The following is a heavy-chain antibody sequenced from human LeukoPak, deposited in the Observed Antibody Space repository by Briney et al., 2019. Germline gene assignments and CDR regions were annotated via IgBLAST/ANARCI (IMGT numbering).Heavy chain of an antibody. J-gene: IGHJ6*02. CDR1: GGSFSGYY. V-gene: IGHV4-34*01. D-gene: IGHD6-13*01. CDR2: INHSGST. CDR3: ARGAGGHSSWTDYYYGMDV. Sequence: ETLSLTCAVYGGSFSGYYWSWIRQPPGKGLEWIGEINHSGSTNYNPSLKSRVTISVDTSKNQFSLKLSSVTAADTAVYYCARGAGGHSSWTDYYYGMDVWGQGTTVTVSS.